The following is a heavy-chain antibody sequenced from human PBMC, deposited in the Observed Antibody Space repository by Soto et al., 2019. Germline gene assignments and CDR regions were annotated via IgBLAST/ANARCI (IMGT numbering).Heavy chain of an antibody. V-gene: IGHV1-18*01. CDR3: ARGRDGDY. CDR2: ISAHNGNT. D-gene: IGHD6-6*01. CDR1: GYAFTTYG. Sequence: QVHLVQSGAEVKKPGASVKVSCQASGYAFTTYGITWVRQAPGQGLEWMGWISAHNGNTNYAQKLQGRVTVTRDTSTSTAYMELRSLGSDDTAVYYCARGRDGDYWGQGALVTVSS. J-gene: IGHJ4*02.